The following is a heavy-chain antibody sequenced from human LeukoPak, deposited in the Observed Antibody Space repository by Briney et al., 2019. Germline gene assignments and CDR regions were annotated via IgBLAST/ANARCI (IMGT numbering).Heavy chain of an antibody. CDR2: IDWNSRST. CDR1: GFTFDDYA. CDR3: ARDRRPLTGYNAQDY. Sequence: PGWSLRLSCAASGFTFDDYAMQWVRLSPGKGLEWVSHIDWNSRSTVYADSVRGRFTISRDNAKNSLYLQMNSLRPEDTALYYCARDRRPLTGYNAQDYWGQGTLVTVSS. V-gene: IGHV3-9*01. J-gene: IGHJ4*02. D-gene: IGHD3-9*01.